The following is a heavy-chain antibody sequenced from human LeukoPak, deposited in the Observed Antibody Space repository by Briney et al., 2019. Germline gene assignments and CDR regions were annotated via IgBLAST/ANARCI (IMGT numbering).Heavy chain of an antibody. CDR3: ARGTYYYDSSGYYPYYYYYYMDV. CDR1: GGSFSGYY. V-gene: IGHV4-34*01. J-gene: IGHJ6*03. D-gene: IGHD3-22*01. Sequence: SETLSLTCAVYGGSFSGYYWSWIRQPPGKGLERIGEINHSGSTNYNPSLKSRVTISVDTSKNQFSLKLSSVTAADTAVYYCARGTYYYDSSGYYPYYYYYYMDVWGKGTTVTVSS. CDR2: INHSGST.